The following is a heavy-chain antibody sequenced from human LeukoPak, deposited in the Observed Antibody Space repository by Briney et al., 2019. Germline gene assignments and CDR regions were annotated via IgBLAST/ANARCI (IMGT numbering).Heavy chain of an antibody. D-gene: IGHD3-10*01. CDR3: ARRKGFGEGYFDS. CDR1: GGSISNTLYY. V-gene: IGHV4-39*01. CDR2: IYYSRST. Sequence: PSETLSLTCTVSGGSISNTLYYWAWIRPPPGKGLESIGSIYYSRSTYYSPSLKSRVTISVDTSKNLFSLKLTSVTAADTAGYYCARRKGFGEGYFDSWGQGTLVTVSS. J-gene: IGHJ4*02.